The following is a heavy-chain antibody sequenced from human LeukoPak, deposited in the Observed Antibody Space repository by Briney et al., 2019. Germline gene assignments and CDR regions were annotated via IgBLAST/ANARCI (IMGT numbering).Heavy chain of an antibody. Sequence: SETLSLTCAVSGDSISSGGYSGRWVRQPPGEGLEWIEYIYHSGSTYYNPSLKSRVSISVDRSKNQFSLKLSSVTAADTAVYYCARGGYYDSSGYSFQHWGQGTLVTVSS. CDR1: GDSISSGGYS. V-gene: IGHV4-30-2*01. CDR2: IYHSGST. D-gene: IGHD3-22*01. CDR3: ARGGYYDSSGYSFQH. J-gene: IGHJ1*01.